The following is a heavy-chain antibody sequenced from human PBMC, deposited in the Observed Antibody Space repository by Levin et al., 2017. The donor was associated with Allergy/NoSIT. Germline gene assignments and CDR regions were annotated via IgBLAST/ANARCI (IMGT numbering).Heavy chain of an antibody. CDR2: ISGSGGST. V-gene: IGHV3-23*01. CDR3: AKAGRLGYCSSTGCYTGRDSSSVLFDY. Sequence: GGSLRLSCAASGFTFSSYAMSWVRQAPGKGLEWVSAISGSGGSTYYADSVKGRFTISRDNSKNTLYLQMNSRRAEGTAVYYCAKAGRLGYCSSTGCYTGRDSSSVLFDYWGQGTLVTVSS. D-gene: IGHD2-2*02. J-gene: IGHJ4*02. CDR1: GFTFSSYA.